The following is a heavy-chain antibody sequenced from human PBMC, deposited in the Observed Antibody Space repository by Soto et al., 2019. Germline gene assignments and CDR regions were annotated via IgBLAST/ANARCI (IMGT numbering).Heavy chain of an antibody. J-gene: IGHJ5*02. CDR1: GYTFGNND. D-gene: IGHD3-16*01. Sequence: ASVKVSCKASGYTFGNNDISWVRQATGQGLEWRGWMNPNSGNTGYAQKFQGRVSMTRNTSITTAYLELSSLRSDDTAIYYCARMATSGTLNWFDHWGQGTLVTVSS. V-gene: IGHV1-8*01. CDR3: ARMATSGTLNWFDH. CDR2: MNPNSGNT.